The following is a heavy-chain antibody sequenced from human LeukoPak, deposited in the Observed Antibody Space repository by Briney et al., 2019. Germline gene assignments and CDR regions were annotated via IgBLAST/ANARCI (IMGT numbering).Heavy chain of an antibody. CDR3: ARDGEIYDSRGYHDASDI. CDR2: IKQDGSEK. D-gene: IGHD3-22*01. Sequence: PGGSLRLSCAASGFTFSSYWMSWVRQAPGKGLEWVANIKQDGSEKYYVDSVKGRFTISRDNAKNTLYLQMNSLRSEDTAVYYCARDGEIYDSRGYHDASDIWGQGTMVTVSS. CDR1: GFTFSSYW. J-gene: IGHJ3*02. V-gene: IGHV3-7*01.